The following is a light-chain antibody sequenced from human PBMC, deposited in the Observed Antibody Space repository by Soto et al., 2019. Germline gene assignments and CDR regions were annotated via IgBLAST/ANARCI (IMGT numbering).Light chain of an antibody. CDR3: QQYGSSPLT. Sequence: EIVLTQPPGTLSLSPGERATLSCRASQSVSSSYLAWYQQKPGQAPRLLIYGASSRATGIPDRFSGSGSGTDLTLTISRLEPEDFAVYYCQQYGSSPLTFGQGTRLEIK. V-gene: IGKV3-20*01. J-gene: IGKJ5*01. CDR1: QSVSSSY. CDR2: GAS.